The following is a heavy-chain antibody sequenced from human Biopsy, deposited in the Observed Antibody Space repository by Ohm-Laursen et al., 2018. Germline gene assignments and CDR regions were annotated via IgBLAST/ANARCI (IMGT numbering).Heavy chain of an antibody. Sequence: SETLSLTCPVSGDSIGSYSWSWIRRPPGKGLEWIGYIENSDNTYYNPSLESRVAFSVDKSKNQFFLKLSSVTAEDTAVYYCARDDAVTVIRGLYYWGQGALVTVSS. D-gene: IGHD2-21*02. CDR3: ARDDAVTVIRGLYY. J-gene: IGHJ4*02. CDR2: IENSDNT. V-gene: IGHV4-59*01. CDR1: GDSIGSYS.